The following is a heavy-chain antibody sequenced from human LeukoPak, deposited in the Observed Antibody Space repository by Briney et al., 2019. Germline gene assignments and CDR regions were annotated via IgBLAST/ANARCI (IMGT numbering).Heavy chain of an antibody. CDR1: GAPITSSNW. CDR2: IYHSGSS. CDR3: ARDIQWLRGGVYYLDD. D-gene: IGHD5-12*01. J-gene: IGHJ4*02. Sequence: PSGTLSLTCAVSGAPITSSNWWSWVRQPPGKGLEWIGEIYHSGSSNYNPSLEGRVTISVDKSKNQFSLNLTSVTAADTAVYYCARDIQWLRGGVYYLDDWGQGTLVTVSS. V-gene: IGHV4-4*02.